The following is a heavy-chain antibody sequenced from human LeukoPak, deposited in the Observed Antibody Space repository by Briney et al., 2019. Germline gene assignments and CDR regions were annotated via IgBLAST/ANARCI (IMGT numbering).Heavy chain of an antibody. D-gene: IGHD6-6*01. CDR2: IYSGGST. Sequence: PGGSLRLXCAASGFTVSSTYMSWVRQAPGKGLEWVSVIYSGGSTYYADSVKGRFTISRDNSKNTLYLQMNSLRAEDTAVYYCARDRLYSSSSEDYWGQGTLVTVSS. J-gene: IGHJ4*02. V-gene: IGHV3-53*01. CDR1: GFTVSSTY. CDR3: ARDRLYSSSSEDY.